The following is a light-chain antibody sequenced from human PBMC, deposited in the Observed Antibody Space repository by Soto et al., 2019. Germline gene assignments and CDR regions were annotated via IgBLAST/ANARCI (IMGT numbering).Light chain of an antibody. Sequence: EIVLTQSPATLSLSPGERATLSCRASQSITDDLDWDQQKPGQAPRLVMYDMSTRATGIPARFSGSGSGTDFTLTIGSLEPEDFAVYYCQQRYSWPLTFGGGTKVEIK. CDR1: QSITDD. V-gene: IGKV3-11*01. CDR2: DMS. J-gene: IGKJ4*01. CDR3: QQRYSWPLT.